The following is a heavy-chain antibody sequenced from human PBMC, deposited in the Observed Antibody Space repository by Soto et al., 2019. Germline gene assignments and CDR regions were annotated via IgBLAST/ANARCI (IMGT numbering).Heavy chain of an antibody. Sequence: QVHLVQSGAEVRKPGASVKVYCKASGYTFTDNPLHWVRQVPGQRLEWMGWINTANGRTYSSDQFQGRVTMTRARSANTPYLEVESLRSEAPAIYSVAREERIGTWKFANWGQGARVTVSS. V-gene: IGHV1-3*04. CDR3: AREERIGTWKFAN. CDR2: INTANGRT. CDR1: GYTFTDNP. J-gene: IGHJ4*02. D-gene: IGHD1-1*01.